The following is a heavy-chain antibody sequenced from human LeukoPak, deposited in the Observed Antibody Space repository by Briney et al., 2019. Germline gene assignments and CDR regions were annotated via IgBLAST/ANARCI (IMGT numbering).Heavy chain of an antibody. CDR1: GYTFTSYG. J-gene: IGHJ6*02. V-gene: IGHV1-18*01. Sequence: ASVKVSCKASGYTFTSYGISWVRQAPGQGLEWMGWISAYNGNTNYAQKLQGRVTMTTDTSTSTAYMELRSLRSDDTAVYHCARDRRDVDTVDYYYGMDVWGQGTTVTVSS. CDR2: ISAYNGNT. CDR3: ARDRRDVDTVDYYYGMDV. D-gene: IGHD5-18*01.